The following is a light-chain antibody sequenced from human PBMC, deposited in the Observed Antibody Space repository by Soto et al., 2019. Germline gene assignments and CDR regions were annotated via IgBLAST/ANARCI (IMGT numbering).Light chain of an antibody. V-gene: IGKV3-15*01. Sequence: EIVMTQSRATLSVSPGERATLSCRASQSVKINLAWYQQKPGQAPRLLIYGAFTRATGIPARFSGSGSGTEFTLTISNLQSEDFAVYYCQQYNNWPPITFGQGTRVEIK. CDR2: GAF. J-gene: IGKJ5*01. CDR3: QQYNNWPPIT. CDR1: QSVKIN.